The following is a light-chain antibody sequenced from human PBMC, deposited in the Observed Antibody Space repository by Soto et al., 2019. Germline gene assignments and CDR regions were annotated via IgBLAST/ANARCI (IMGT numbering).Light chain of an antibody. CDR2: SAS. J-gene: IGKJ2*01. Sequence: EIVMTQSPVTLSVSPGERATLSCTASQSVNNNVAWYQQKPGHTPRLLIYSASIGATGTPARFSGSGSGSDFTLTISSLQSDDFATYYCLQDYNFPFTFGQGTKLEIK. V-gene: IGKV3-15*01. CDR3: LQDYNFPFT. CDR1: QSVNNN.